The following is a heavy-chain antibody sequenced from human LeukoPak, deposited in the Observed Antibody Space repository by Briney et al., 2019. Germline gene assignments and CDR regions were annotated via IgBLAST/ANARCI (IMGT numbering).Heavy chain of an antibody. J-gene: IGHJ4*02. V-gene: IGHV3-11*01. CDR2: ISSSGSTI. D-gene: IGHD5-12*01. Sequence: GGSLRLSCAASGFTFSDYYMSWIRQAPGRGLEWVSYISSSGSTIYYADSVKGRFTISRDSAKNSLYLQMNSLRAEDTAVYYCARAIVASNLDYWGQGTLVTVSS. CDR1: GFTFSDYY. CDR3: ARAIVASNLDY.